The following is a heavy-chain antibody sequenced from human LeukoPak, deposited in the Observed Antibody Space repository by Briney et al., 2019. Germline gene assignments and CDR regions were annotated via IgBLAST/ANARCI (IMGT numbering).Heavy chain of an antibody. J-gene: IGHJ4*02. CDR1: GFTFSSYA. D-gene: IGHD1-20*01. Sequence: PGGSLRLSCAASGFTFSSYAMSWVRQAPGKGLEWVSRVNPDGSATTYADSVKGRFTISRDNAKNTLYLQMNSLRAEDTAVYYCARSLIGSDDYWGQGSLVTVSS. CDR3: ARSLIGSDDY. CDR2: VNPDGSAT. V-gene: IGHV3-74*01.